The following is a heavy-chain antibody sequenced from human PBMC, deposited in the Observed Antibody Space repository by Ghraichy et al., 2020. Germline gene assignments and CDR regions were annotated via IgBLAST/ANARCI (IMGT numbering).Heavy chain of an antibody. CDR2: ISGSGGNI. V-gene: IGHV3-23*01. Sequence: GGSLRLSCEASGYTFSSYAINWVRQAPGKGLEWVSGISGSGGNIYYADSVKGRFTISRDNSKNTLYLQMNSQRAADTAVFYCAKGGYSLYYFDYWGQGTLVTVSS. D-gene: IGHD4-23*01. CDR1: GYTFSSYA. CDR3: AKGGYSLYYFDY. J-gene: IGHJ4*02.